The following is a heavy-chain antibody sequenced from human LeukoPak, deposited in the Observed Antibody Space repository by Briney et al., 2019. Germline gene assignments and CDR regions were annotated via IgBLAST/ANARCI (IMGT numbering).Heavy chain of an antibody. J-gene: IGHJ4*02. CDR1: GGSISSGSYY. D-gene: IGHD3-16*01. CDR2: IHTSGST. V-gene: IGHV4-61*02. CDR3: ARVGWGSAPYFDY. Sequence: KTSETLSLTCTVSGGSISSGSYYWSWIRQPAGKGLEWIGRIHTSGSTNYNPSLKSRVTISVDTSKNQFSLKLSSVTAADTAVYYCARVGWGSAPYFDYWGQGTLVTVSS.